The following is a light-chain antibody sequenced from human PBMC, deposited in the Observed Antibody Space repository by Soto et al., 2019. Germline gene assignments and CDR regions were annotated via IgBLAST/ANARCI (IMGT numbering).Light chain of an antibody. CDR2: GAS. J-gene: IGKJ1*01. CDR3: QQYGSSST. V-gene: IGKV3-20*01. Sequence: SLSWRAGQKASNNCLAWDQQRPGQAPRLLSYGASNRATGIPDRFSGSGSGTDFTLTISRLAAEGFAVYYSQQYGSSSTFGQGTMVDIK. CDR1: QKASNNC.